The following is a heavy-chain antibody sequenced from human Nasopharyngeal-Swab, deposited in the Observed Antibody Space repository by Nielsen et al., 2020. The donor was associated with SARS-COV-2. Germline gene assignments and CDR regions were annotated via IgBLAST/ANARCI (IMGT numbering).Heavy chain of an antibody. D-gene: IGHD3-22*01. CDR3: ARGRSSSGYYYYYGMDV. Sequence: GESLKISCAASGFTFSSYSMNLVRQAPGKGLEWVSSISSSSSYIYYADSVKGRFTISRDDAKNSLYLQMNSLRAEDTAVYYCARGRSSSGYYYYYGMDVWGQGTTVTVSS. CDR2: ISSSSSYI. J-gene: IGHJ6*02. V-gene: IGHV3-21*01. CDR1: GFTFSSYS.